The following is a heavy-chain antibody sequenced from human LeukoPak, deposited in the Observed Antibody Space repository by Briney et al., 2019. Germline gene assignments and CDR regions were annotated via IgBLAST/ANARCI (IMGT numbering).Heavy chain of an antibody. CDR2: INPSGGST. D-gene: IGHD6-13*01. V-gene: IGHV1-46*01. CDR1: GYSFTDYY. CDR3: ARDQEDGSIWYRDYYQYYGLDV. J-gene: IGHJ6*04. Sequence: GASVKISCKASGYSFTDYYMHWVRQAPGQGLEWMGIINPSGGSTTYAQNFQGRVTMTKDTSTNTVYMELSSLRSEDTAIYYCARDQEDGSIWYRDYYQYYGLDVWGKGTTVTVSS.